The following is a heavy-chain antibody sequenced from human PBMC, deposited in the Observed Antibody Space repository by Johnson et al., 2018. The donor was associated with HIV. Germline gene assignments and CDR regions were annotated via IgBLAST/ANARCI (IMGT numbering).Heavy chain of an antibody. J-gene: IGHJ3*02. CDR1: GFTFSDYY. D-gene: IGHD6-6*01. CDR3: ARSQPEEYSSSSDAFDI. Sequence: QVQLVESGGGLVQPGGSLRLSCAASGFTFSDYYMSWIRQAPGKGLEWVSYISSSGSTRYYADSVTGRFTISTDNAKNSLYLQMHSLRAEDTAVYYCARSQPEEYSSSSDAFDIWGQGTMVTVSS. V-gene: IGHV3-11*01. CDR2: ISSSGSTR.